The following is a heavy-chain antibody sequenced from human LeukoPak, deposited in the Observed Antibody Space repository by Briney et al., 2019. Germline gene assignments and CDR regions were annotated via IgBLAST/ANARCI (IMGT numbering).Heavy chain of an antibody. CDR1: GFTFSRYA. CDR3: AKADRYYGSGSCHSDY. V-gene: IGHV3-23*01. Sequence: GGSLRLSCAASGFTFSRYAMSWVRQPPGKGLEWVSGISGSGESTYYADSVKGRFTISRDNSKNTLYLQMNSLRAEDTALYYCAKADRYYGSGSCHSDYWGQGTLVTVSS. D-gene: IGHD3-10*01. CDR2: ISGSGEST. J-gene: IGHJ4*02.